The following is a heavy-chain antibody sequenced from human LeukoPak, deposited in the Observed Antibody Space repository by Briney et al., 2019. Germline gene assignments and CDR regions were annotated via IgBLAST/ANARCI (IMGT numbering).Heavy chain of an antibody. CDR3: ARELPFDY. Sequence: GGSLRLSCAASGFTFSNYWMHWVRQAPGKGLVWVSRIKSDGSRTDYADSVKGRFTISRDNAKNTLYLQMNSLRAEDTAVYYCARELPFDYWGQGTLVTVSS. CDR1: GFTFSNYW. V-gene: IGHV3-74*01. D-gene: IGHD2-15*01. CDR2: IKSDGSRT. J-gene: IGHJ4*02.